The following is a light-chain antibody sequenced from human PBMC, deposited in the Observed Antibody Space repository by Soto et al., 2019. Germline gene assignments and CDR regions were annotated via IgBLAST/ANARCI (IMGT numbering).Light chain of an antibody. CDR2: DVS. CDR1: SSDVGGYNY. V-gene: IGLV2-14*01. Sequence: QSVLTQPASVSGSPGQSITISCTGTSSDVGGYNYVSWFQQHPGKAPQLMIYDVSNRPSGVSNRFSGSKSGNTASLTISGLQAEDEAVYYCSSFTSSSTYVFGTGTKVTVL. J-gene: IGLJ1*01. CDR3: SSFTSSSTYV.